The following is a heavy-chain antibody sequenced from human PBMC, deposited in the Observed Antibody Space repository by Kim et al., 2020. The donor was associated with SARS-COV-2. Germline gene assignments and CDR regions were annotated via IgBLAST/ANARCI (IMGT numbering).Heavy chain of an antibody. Sequence: NYNPSLKSRVTISVDTSKNQFSLKLSSVTAADTAVYYCARGPERNDAFDIWGQGTMVTVSS. V-gene: IGHV4-34*01. D-gene: IGHD1-1*01. CDR3: ARGPERNDAFDI. J-gene: IGHJ3*02.